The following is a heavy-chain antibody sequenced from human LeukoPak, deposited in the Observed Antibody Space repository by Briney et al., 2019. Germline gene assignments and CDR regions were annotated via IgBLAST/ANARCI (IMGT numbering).Heavy chain of an antibody. CDR3: CSYGLDAFDI. CDR2: IYYSGST. D-gene: IGHD2-15*01. CDR1: GGSISSGGYY. Sequence: SQTLSLTCTVSGGSISSGGYYWSWIRQHPGKGLEWIGYIYYSGSTNYNPSLKSRVTISVDTSKNQFSLKLSSVTAADTAVYYCCSYGLDAFDIWGQGTMVTVSS. J-gene: IGHJ3*02. V-gene: IGHV4-31*09.